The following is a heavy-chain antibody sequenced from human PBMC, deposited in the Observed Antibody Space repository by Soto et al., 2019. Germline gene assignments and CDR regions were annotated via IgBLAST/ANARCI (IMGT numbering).Heavy chain of an antibody. CDR3: ARDVYYYDSSGRSGWFDP. CDR2: ISAYNGNT. V-gene: IGHV1-18*01. J-gene: IGHJ5*02. D-gene: IGHD3-22*01. CDR1: GYTFTSYG. Sequence: ASVKVSCKASGYTFTSYGISWVRQAPGQGLEWMEWISAYNGNTNYAQKLQGRVTMTTDTSTSTAYMELRSLRSDDTAVYYCARDVYYYDSSGRSGWFDPWGQGTLVTVSS.